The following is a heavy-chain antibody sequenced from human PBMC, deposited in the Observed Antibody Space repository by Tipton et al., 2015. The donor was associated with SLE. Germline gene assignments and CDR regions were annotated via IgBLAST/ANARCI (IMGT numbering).Heavy chain of an antibody. V-gene: IGHV4-34*01. J-gene: IGHJ6*03. CDR3: ARGVAGYYFYYYMDV. Sequence: TLSLTCAVYGGSLTGYLWTWIRRPPGRGLEWIGEISHDGGTNYNPSLKRRVTMSIDTSGNQFSLKLTSVTAADTAVYYCARGVAGYYFYYYMDVWGQGTTVTVSS. CDR1: GGSLTGYL. D-gene: IGHD3-10*01. CDR2: ISHDGGT.